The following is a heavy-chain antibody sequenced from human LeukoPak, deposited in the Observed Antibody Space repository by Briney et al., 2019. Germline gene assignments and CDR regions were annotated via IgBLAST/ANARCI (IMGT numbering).Heavy chain of an antibody. Sequence: PSETLSLTCTVAGYSISSGYYWGWIRQPPGKGLEWIGSIYHSGSTYYNPSLKSRVTISVDTSKNQFSLKLSSVTAADTAVYYCALASSFIDYWGQGTLVTVSS. J-gene: IGHJ4*02. CDR2: IYHSGST. CDR3: ALASSFIDY. V-gene: IGHV4-38-2*02. D-gene: IGHD6-13*01. CDR1: GYSISSGYY.